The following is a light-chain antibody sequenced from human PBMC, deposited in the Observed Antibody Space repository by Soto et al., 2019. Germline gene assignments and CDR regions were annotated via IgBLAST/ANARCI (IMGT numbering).Light chain of an antibody. CDR2: EVS. CDR3: SSYTTRTSFIL. J-gene: IGLJ2*01. Sequence: QSVLTQPASVSGSPGQSITISCTGTSSDIGNYDFVSWYQQVPGTAPKAMIYEVSSRPSAVSNRFSVSKSGNTASLTISGLKAEDEAYDYCSSYTTRTSFILFGGGTQLTV. V-gene: IGLV2-14*01. CDR1: SSDIGNYDF.